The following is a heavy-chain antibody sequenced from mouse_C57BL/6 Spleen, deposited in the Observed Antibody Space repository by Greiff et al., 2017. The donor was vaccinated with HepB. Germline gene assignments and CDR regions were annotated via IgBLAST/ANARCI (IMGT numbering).Heavy chain of an antibody. D-gene: IGHD1-1*01. CDR2: IYPSDSET. CDR3: ARWDYYGSSSIMDY. J-gene: IGHJ4*01. V-gene: IGHV1-61*01. Sequence: QVQLQQPGAELVRPGSSVKLSCKASGYTFTSYWMDWVKQRPGQGLEWIGNIYPSDSETHYNQKFKDKATLTVDKSSSTAYMQLSSLTSEDSAVYYCARWDYYGSSSIMDYWGQGTSVTVSS. CDR1: GYTFTSYW.